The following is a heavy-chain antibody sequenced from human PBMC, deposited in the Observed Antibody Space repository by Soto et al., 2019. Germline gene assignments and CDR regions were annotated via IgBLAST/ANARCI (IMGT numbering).Heavy chain of an antibody. CDR2: INHSGST. V-gene: IGHV4-34*01. J-gene: IGHJ6*02. CDR1: GGSFSCYC. CDR3: ARGLPVGCSGGSCYLVYYYYYGMDV. Sequence: PSGSMSLPCYVYGGSFSCYCWSWIRQHPGKGLEWIGEINHSGSTNYNPSLKSRVTISVDTSKNQFSLKLSSVTAADTAVYYCARGLPVGCSGGSCYLVYYYYYGMDVWGQGTTVTVSS. D-gene: IGHD2-15*01.